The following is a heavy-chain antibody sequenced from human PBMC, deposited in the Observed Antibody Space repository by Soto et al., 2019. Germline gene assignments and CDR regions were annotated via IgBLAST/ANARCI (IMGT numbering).Heavy chain of an antibody. J-gene: IGHJ6*03. CDR2: ISGSGGTI. CDR3: ARDWEVIAASLYYYYYMDV. Sequence: GGSLRLSCAASGFTFSSYAMSWVRQAPGKGLEWVSAISGSGGTIYYADSVKGRFTISRDNSKNSLYLQMNSLRAEDTAVYYCARDWEVIAASLYYYYYMDVWGKGTTVTVSS. V-gene: IGHV3-23*01. D-gene: IGHD6-25*01. CDR1: GFTFSSYA.